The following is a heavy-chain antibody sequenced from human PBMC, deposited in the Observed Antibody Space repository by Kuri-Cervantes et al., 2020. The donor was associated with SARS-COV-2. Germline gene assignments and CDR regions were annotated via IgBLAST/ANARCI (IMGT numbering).Heavy chain of an antibody. CDR3: AWGGYDAPFDY. D-gene: IGHD5-12*01. CDR1: GGSISSYY. J-gene: IGHJ4*02. Sequence: SEPLSLTCTAPGGSISSYYWSWIRQPPGKGLEWIGEINHSGSTNYNTALKSRVTISVDTSKNQFSLKLSSVTAADTAVYYCAWGGYDAPFDYWGQGTLVTVSS. V-gene: IGHV4-34*01. CDR2: INHSGST.